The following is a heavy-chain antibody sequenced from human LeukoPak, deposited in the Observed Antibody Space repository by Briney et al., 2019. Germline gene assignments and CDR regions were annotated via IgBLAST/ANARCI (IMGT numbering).Heavy chain of an antibody. CDR2: ISAYNGNT. CDR1: GYTFTSYG. J-gene: IGHJ4*02. Sequence: ASVKVSCKASGYTFTSYGISWVRQAPGQGLEWMGWISAYNGNTNYAQKLQGRVTMTTDTSTSTAYMELRSLRSDDTAVYYCARASGDYDFWSHPPDYWGQGTLVTVSS. V-gene: IGHV1-18*01. D-gene: IGHD3-3*01. CDR3: ARASGDYDFWSHPPDY.